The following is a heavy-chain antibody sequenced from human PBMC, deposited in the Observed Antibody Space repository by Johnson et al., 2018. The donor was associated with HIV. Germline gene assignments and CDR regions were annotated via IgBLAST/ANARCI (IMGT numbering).Heavy chain of an antibody. CDR2: IYSGGST. J-gene: IGHJ3*01. Sequence: VQLVESGGGLVQPGGSLRLSCAASGFTFDDYGMSWVRQAPGKGLEWVSVIYSGGSTYYADSVKGRFTISRDNSKNTLYLQMNSLRAEDTAVYYCARDGYCSSSSCYHDAFDLWGQGTMVTVSS. CDR3: ARDGYCSSSSCYHDAFDL. V-gene: IGHV3-66*02. D-gene: IGHD2-2*03. CDR1: GFTFDDYG.